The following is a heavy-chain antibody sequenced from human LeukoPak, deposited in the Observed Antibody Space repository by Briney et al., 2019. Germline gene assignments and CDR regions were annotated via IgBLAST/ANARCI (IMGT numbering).Heavy chain of an antibody. CDR2: IWYDGSNK. V-gene: IGHV3-33*01. CDR1: GFTFSSYG. J-gene: IGHJ4*02. D-gene: IGHD6-19*01. CDR3: ARRSSGSSFDY. Sequence: GGSLRLSCAASGFTFSSYGMHWVRQAPGKGLEWVAVIWYDGSNKYYADSVKARFTISRDNSKNTLYLQMNSLRAEDTAVYYCARRSSGSSFDYWGQGTLVTVSS.